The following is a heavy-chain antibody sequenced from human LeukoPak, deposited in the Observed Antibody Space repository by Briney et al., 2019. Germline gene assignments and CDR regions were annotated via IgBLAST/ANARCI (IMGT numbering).Heavy chain of an antibody. D-gene: IGHD3-22*01. CDR3: ANLVVTNLDAFDI. Sequence: NPSETLSLTCAVYVGSFSGYYWSWLRQPPGKGLEWIGEINHSGSTNYNPSLKSRVTISVDTSKNQFSLKLSSVTAADTAVYYCANLVVTNLDAFDIWGQGTMVTVSS. J-gene: IGHJ3*02. CDR1: VGSFSGYY. V-gene: IGHV4-34*01. CDR2: INHSGST.